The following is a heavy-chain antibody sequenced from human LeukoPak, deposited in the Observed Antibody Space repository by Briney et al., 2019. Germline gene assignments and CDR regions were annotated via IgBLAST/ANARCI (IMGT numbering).Heavy chain of an antibody. CDR2: IKQDGSEK. J-gene: IGHJ5*02. Sequence: GGSLRLSCAASGFTFSSYWMTWVRQVPGKGLEWVANIKQDGSEKYYADSVKGRFTISRDNAKNSLYLQMNSLRAEDTAVYYCARDREVRKWFDPWGQGTLVTVSS. D-gene: IGHD2-2*01. CDR1: GFTFSSYW. V-gene: IGHV3-7*05. CDR3: ARDREVRKWFDP.